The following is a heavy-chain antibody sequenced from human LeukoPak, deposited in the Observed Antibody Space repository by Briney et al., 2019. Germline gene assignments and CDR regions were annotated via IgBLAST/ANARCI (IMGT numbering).Heavy chain of an antibody. J-gene: IGHJ4*02. Sequence: GGSLRLSCAASGFTFDDYGMSWVRQAPGKGLEWVSGFNWNGGSTGYADSVKGRFTISRDNAKNSLYLQMNSLRAEDTALYYCARAPYYYDSSGYSPSDYWGQGTLVTVSS. CDR2: FNWNGGST. CDR3: ARAPYYYDSSGYSPSDY. D-gene: IGHD3-22*01. V-gene: IGHV3-20*04. CDR1: GFTFDDYG.